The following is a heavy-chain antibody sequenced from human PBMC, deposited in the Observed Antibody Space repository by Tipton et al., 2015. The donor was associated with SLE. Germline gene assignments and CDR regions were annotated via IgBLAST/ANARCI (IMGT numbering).Heavy chain of an antibody. D-gene: IGHD2-21*01. CDR1: GGSISSSSYY. CDR3: ARETERTGDDAFDI. Sequence: GLVKPSETLSLTCAAYGGSISSSSYYWGWIRQPPGKGLEWIGSIYYSGSTNYNPSLKSRVTISVDTSKNQFSLKLSSVTAADTAVYYCARETERTGDDAFDIWGQGTMVTVSS. CDR2: IYYSGST. J-gene: IGHJ3*02. V-gene: IGHV4-39*07.